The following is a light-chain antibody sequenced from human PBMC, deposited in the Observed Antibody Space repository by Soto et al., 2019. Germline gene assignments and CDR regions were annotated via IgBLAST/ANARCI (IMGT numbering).Light chain of an antibody. J-gene: IGKJ1*01. Sequence: ETKLTQSPGTLSLSPGERATLSCRASQSVGGSSLAWYQQRPGQAPRLLIYDTSNRATGIPDRFSGSGSGTDFTLTIRRLEPEDFAVYYCQQYHNSPRTFGKGTTVAIK. CDR2: DTS. CDR3: QQYHNSPRT. CDR1: QSVGGSS. V-gene: IGKV3-20*01.